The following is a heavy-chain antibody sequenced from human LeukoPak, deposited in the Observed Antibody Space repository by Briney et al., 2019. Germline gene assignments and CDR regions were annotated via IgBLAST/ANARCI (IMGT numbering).Heavy chain of an antibody. Sequence: PGGSLRLSCAASGFTFSSYGMHWVRQAPGKGLEWVAVISYDGSNKYYADSVKGRFSISRDNSKNTLYLQMNSLRAEDTAVYYCAKTWIQLWFTISKWGQGTLVTVSS. CDR2: ISYDGSNK. D-gene: IGHD5-18*01. CDR1: GFTFSSYG. V-gene: IGHV3-30*18. CDR3: AKTWIQLWFTISK. J-gene: IGHJ4*02.